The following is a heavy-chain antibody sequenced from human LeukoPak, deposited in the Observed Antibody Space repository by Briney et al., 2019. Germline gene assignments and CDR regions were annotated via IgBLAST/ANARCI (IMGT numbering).Heavy chain of an antibody. CDR2: INPNSGGT. D-gene: IGHD3-10*01. V-gene: IGHV1-2*02. CDR3: AILDYYGSGSYLPFDY. Sequence: GASVKVSCKASGYTFTGYYMHWVRQAPGQGLEWMGWINPNSGGTNYAQKFQGRVTMTRDTSISTAYTELSRLRSDDTAVYYCAILDYYGSGSYLPFDYWGQGTLVTVSS. J-gene: IGHJ4*02. CDR1: GYTFTGYY.